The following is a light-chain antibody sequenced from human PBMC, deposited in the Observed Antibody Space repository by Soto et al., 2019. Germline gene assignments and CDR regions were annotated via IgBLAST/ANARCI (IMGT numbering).Light chain of an antibody. V-gene: IGKV1-5*03. J-gene: IGKJ4*01. CDR2: SAS. CDR3: QQYESYPLT. CDR1: QSVSAW. Sequence: DIQMTQSPSTLSASVGDRVTITCRASQSVSAWLAWYPQKPGQAPELLIYSASTVDTGVPSRFSGSGSETEFTLTISSLRPDDFAAYYCQQYESYPLTFGRGTRIEIK.